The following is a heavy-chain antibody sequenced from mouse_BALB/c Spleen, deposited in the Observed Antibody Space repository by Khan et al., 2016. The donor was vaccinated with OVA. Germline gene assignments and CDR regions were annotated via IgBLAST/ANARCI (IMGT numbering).Heavy chain of an antibody. CDR1: GYSITSDYA. CDR2: ISYSGRT. V-gene: IGHV3-2*02. J-gene: IGHJ2*01. CDR3: ARSVTITTVVATDFDY. Sequence: EVQLQESGPGLVKPSQSLSLTCTVTGYSITSDYAWNWIRQFPGNKLEWMGYISYSGRTSYNPSLKSRISITRDTSKNQFFLQLNSVTTEDTATYYSARSVTITTVVATDFDYWGQGTTLPVSS. D-gene: IGHD1-1*01.